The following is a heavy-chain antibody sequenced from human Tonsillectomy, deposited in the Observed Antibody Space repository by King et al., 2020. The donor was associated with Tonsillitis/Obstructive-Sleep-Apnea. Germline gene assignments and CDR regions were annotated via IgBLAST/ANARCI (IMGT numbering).Heavy chain of an antibody. D-gene: IGHD5-18*01. CDR3: ARVGRYSYGQLGHFDY. CDR1: GGSVSSGSYY. Sequence: VQLQESGPGLVKPSETLSLTCTVSGGSVSSGSYYWSWIRQPPGKGLEWIGYIYNSGSTNYNPSLKSRVTLSIDTSKNQFSLKLSSVTAADTAVYYCARVGRYSYGQLGHFDYWGQGTLVTVSS. CDR2: IYNSGST. V-gene: IGHV4-61*01. J-gene: IGHJ4*02.